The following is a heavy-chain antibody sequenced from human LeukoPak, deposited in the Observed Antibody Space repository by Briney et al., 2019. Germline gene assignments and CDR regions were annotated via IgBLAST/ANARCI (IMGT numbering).Heavy chain of an antibody. CDR3: ARDPGTSSGWYGNWFDP. D-gene: IGHD6-19*01. CDR2: IYHSGST. V-gene: IGHV4-38-2*02. CDR1: GYSISSGYY. J-gene: IGHJ5*02. Sequence: SETLSLTCTVSGYSISSGYYWGWIRQPPGKGLEWIGSIYHSGSTNYNPSLKSRVTMSVDTSKNQFSLKLSSVTAADTAVYYCARDPGTSSGWYGNWFDPWGQGTLVTVSS.